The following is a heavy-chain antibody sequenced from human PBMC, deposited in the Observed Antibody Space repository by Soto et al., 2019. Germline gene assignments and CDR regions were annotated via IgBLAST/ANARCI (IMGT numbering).Heavy chain of an antibody. D-gene: IGHD3-3*01. CDR1: GGSFSGYY. CDR2: INHSGST. J-gene: IGHJ6*02. V-gene: IGHV4-34*01. CDR3: ARGRGKYYDFWSGYQNYYGMDV. Sequence: XETRSLTCAVYGGSFSGYYWSWIRQPPGKGLEWIGEINHSGSTNYNPSLKSRVTISVDTSKNQFSLKLSSVTAADTAVYYCARGRGKYYDFWSGYQNYYGMDVWGQGSTVTVSS.